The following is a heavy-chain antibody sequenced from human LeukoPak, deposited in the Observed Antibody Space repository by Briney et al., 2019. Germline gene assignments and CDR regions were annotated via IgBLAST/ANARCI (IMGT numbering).Heavy chain of an antibody. CDR2: ISAYNGNT. D-gene: IGHD1-26*01. CDR3: ARELVDYRLIMGEFDY. J-gene: IGHJ4*02. Sequence: ASVKVSCKASGYTFTSYGISWVRQAPGQGPEWMGWISAYNGNTNYAQKLQGRVTMTTDTSTSTAYMELRSLRSDDTAVYYCARELVDYRLIMGEFDYWGQGTLVTVSS. V-gene: IGHV1-18*01. CDR1: GYTFTSYG.